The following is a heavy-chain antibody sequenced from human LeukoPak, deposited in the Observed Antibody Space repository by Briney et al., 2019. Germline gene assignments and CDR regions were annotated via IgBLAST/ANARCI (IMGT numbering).Heavy chain of an antibody. J-gene: IGHJ4*02. V-gene: IGHV1-69*13. D-gene: IGHD3-3*01. CDR2: IIPIFGTA. Sequence: ASVKVSCKASGGTFSSYAISWVRQAPGQGLEWMGGIIPIFGTANYAQKFQGRVTITADESTSTAYMELSSLRSDDTAVYYCARVDYDFWSGYYSYYFDYWGQGTLVTVSS. CDR3: ARVDYDFWSGYYSYYFDY. CDR1: GGTFSSYA.